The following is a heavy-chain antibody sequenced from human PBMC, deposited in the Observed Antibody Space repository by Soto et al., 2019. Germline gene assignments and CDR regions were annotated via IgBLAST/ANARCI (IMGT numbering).Heavy chain of an antibody. D-gene: IGHD4-4*01. V-gene: IGHV3-23*01. CDR1: GFTFSSYA. Sequence: GGSLRLSCAASGFTFSSYAMSWVRQAPGKGLEWVSAISGSTLSTYYADSVKGRFTISRDNAKNSLYLQMNSLRAEDTAVYYCARGGRYSNYADYWGQGTLVTVSS. CDR2: ISGSTLST. CDR3: ARGGRYSNYADY. J-gene: IGHJ4*02.